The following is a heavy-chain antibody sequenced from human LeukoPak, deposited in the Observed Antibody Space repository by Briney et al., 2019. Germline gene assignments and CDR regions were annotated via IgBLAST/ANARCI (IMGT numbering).Heavy chain of an antibody. CDR3: ARPFGELFDY. Sequence: GGSVRLSCVASGFDVNDNFMIWVRQAPGQGLEWVSIIYASGGAYHAESVKGRFNAFRDTSKNTIFLQMNNLRADDTAVYYCARPFGELFDYWGQGTLVTVSS. V-gene: IGHV3-53*01. D-gene: IGHD3-10*01. CDR1: GFDVNDNF. J-gene: IGHJ4*02. CDR2: IYASGGA.